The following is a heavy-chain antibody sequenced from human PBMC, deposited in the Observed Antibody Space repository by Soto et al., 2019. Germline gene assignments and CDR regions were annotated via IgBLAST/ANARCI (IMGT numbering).Heavy chain of an antibody. Sequence: QITLNESGPTQVKPRQTLTLTCTFSGFSLTTSGVGVGWIRQSPGKAPEWLALIYWYDDKRYSPTLKSRLTIPKDPAKTLLVLTMAGLDPADPATYYCAHRVLRTVFGLVTTTAIYFYFWCQGTPVGVSS. CDR1: GFSLTTSGVG. CDR2: IYWYDDK. J-gene: IGHJ4*02. D-gene: IGHD3-3*01. V-gene: IGHV2-5*01. CDR3: AHRVLRTVFGLVTTTAIYFYF.